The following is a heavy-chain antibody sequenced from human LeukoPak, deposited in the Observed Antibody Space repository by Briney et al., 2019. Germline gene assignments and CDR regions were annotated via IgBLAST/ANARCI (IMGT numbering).Heavy chain of an antibody. CDR2: FDPEDGET. CDR3: ARSGYSSSWRIYYYYGMDV. J-gene: IGHJ6*02. V-gene: IGHV1-24*01. Sequence: GASVKVSCKVSGYTLTELSMHWVRQAPGKGLEWMGGFDPEDGETIYAQKFQGRVTMTRNTSISTAYMELSSLRSEDTAVYYCARSGYSSSWRIYYYYGMDVWGQGTTVTVSS. CDR1: GYTLTELS. D-gene: IGHD6-13*01.